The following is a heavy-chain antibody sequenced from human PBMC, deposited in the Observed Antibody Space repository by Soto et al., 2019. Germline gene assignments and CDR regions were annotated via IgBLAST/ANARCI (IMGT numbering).Heavy chain of an antibody. V-gene: IGHV4-59*01. D-gene: IGHD3-9*01. J-gene: IGHJ4*02. CDR2: IYYSGTT. CDR3: ARGYFNILAGYYVDY. Sequence: QVQLQESGPRLAKPSEILSLTCTVSGGSISSYYWNWIRQPPGKGLEWIGYIYYSGTTNYNPSLKSRVTISVDTSKNRFSLELRSVTAADTALYYCARGYFNILAGYYVDYWGQGTLVTVSS. CDR1: GGSISSYY.